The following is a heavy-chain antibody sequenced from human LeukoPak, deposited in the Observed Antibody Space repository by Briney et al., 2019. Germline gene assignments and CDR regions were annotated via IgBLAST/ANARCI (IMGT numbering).Heavy chain of an antibody. D-gene: IGHD3-3*01. Sequence: PSETLSLTCAVSGYPISSGYYWGLIRQPPGEGLEWIGSIYHSGSTYYNPSLKSRVTIPVDTSKNQFSLKLSSVTAADTAVYYCARHLEDAFDIWGQGTMVTVSS. CDR1: GYPISSGYY. V-gene: IGHV4-38-2*01. CDR2: IYHSGST. J-gene: IGHJ3*02. CDR3: ARHLEDAFDI.